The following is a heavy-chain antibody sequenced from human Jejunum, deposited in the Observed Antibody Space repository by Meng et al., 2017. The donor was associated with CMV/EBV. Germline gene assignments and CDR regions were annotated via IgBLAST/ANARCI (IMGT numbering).Heavy chain of an antibody. D-gene: IGHD3-3*01. CDR1: EFTFRSYA. CDR3: ANLRFLQWSWGGVDY. J-gene: IGHJ4*02. Sequence: EFTFRSYAMSWVRQAPGKGLEWVSAISGTGDYTYYADSVKGRFTVSRDNSKNTLYLQMNSLRGEDTAVYYCANLRFLQWSWGGVDYWGQGTLVTVSS. V-gene: IGHV3-23*01. CDR2: ISGTGDYT.